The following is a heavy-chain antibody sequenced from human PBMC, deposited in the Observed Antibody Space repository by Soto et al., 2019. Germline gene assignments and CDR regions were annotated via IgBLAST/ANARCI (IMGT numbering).Heavy chain of an antibody. D-gene: IGHD2-2*01. CDR1: GYTFTSYA. CDR2: INAGNGNT. Sequence: ASVKVSCKASGYTFTSYAMHWVRQAPGQRLEWMGWINAGNGNTKYSQKFQGRVTITRDTSASTAYMELSSLRSEDTAVYYCARSFANCSSTSCWQRNTDYYYYYYMDVWGKGTTVTVSS. J-gene: IGHJ6*03. V-gene: IGHV1-3*01. CDR3: ARSFANCSSTSCWQRNTDYYYYYYMDV.